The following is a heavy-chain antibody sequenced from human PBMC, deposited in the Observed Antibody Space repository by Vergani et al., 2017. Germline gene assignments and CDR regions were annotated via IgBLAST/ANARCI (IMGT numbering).Heavy chain of an antibody. CDR1: GFDFSSYI. J-gene: IGHJ3*01. D-gene: IGHD2-2*01. CDR2: VSTGTKSQ. Sequence: QLVASGGGWVQPGGSLRLSCVVSGFDFSSYIMNWVRQAPGKGLEWVSFVSTGTKSQSYAESVKGRFTISRDSAKNSLYLQMDSLRAEDTAVYYCAREYSSTSGRAFDFWGQGTKVTVSS. CDR3: AREYSSTSGRAFDF. V-gene: IGHV3-48*01.